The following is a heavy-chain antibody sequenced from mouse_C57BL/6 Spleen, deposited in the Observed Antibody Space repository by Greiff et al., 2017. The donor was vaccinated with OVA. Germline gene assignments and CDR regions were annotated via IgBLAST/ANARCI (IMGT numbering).Heavy chain of an antibody. CDR3: TRRLDFDY. Sequence: VKLMESGAELVRPGASVTLSCKASGYTFTDYEMHWVKQTPVHGLEWIGAIDPETGGTAYNQKFKGKAILTADKSSSTAYMELRSLTSEDSAVYYCTRRLDFDYWGQGTTLTVSS. CDR1: GYTFTDYE. CDR2: IDPETGGT. V-gene: IGHV1-15*01. J-gene: IGHJ2*01.